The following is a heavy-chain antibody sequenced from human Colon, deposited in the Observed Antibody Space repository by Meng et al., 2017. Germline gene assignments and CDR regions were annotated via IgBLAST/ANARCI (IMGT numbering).Heavy chain of an antibody. CDR3: ATGLRHGDWFDP. CDR2: IDHFGIS. V-gene: IGHV4-34*01. Sequence: HRGGPGLLRPSGTLSLTCAVSGGSFSGLYWSWIRQPQGKGLEWIGEIDHFGISNYNSSLKGRLTMSVDTSKKQLSLTLTSVTAADTAVYYCATGLRHGDWFDPWGPGTLVTVSS. D-gene: IGHD4-17*01. J-gene: IGHJ5*02. CDR1: GGSFSGLY.